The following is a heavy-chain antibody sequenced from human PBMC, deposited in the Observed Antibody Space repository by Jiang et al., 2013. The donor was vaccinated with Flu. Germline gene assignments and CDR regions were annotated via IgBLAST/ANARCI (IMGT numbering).Heavy chain of an antibody. CDR2: IDRDDDK. CDR1: GFSLSTSGMC. V-gene: IGHV2-70*01. D-gene: IGHD6-19*01. J-gene: IGHJ5*02. CDR3: ARSMAVAADNWFDP. Sequence: KPTQTLTLTCTFSGFSLSTSGMCVSWIRQPPGKALEWLALIDRDDDKYYSTSLKTRLTISKDTSKNQVVLTMTNMDPVDTATYYCARSMAVAADNWFDPWGQGTLVTVSS.